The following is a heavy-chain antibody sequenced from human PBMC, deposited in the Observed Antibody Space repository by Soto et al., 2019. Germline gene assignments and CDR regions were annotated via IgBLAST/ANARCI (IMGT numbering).Heavy chain of an antibody. Sequence: GESLKISCKGSGYSFTSYWIGWVRQMPGKGLEWMGVIYAGDSDSRYSPSFQGQVTISADKSISTAYLQWSSLKASDTAMYYCVRHHCSSAICFYDAFDIWGQGTMVTVSS. CDR3: VRHHCSSAICFYDAFDI. J-gene: IGHJ3*02. CDR2: IYAGDSDS. D-gene: IGHD2-2*01. CDR1: GYSFTSYW. V-gene: IGHV5-51*01.